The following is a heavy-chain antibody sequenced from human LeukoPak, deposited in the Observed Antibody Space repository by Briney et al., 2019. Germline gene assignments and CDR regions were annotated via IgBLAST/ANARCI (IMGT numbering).Heavy chain of an antibody. CDR3: ARSNGWYLDY. D-gene: IGHD6-19*01. J-gene: IGHJ4*02. CDR1: GFTFRAYI. V-gene: IGHV3-30-3*01. CDR2: ITSDGTNE. Sequence: SLRLSCAASGFTFRAYIMHWVRQAPGKGLEWVAVITSDGTNEYYADAVKGRFTIPRDNSKTTLYLHMNSLRVEDTAVYYCARSNGWYLDYWGQGTLVTVSS.